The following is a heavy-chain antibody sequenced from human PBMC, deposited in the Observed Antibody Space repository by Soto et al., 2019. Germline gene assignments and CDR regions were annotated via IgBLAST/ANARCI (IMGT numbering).Heavy chain of an antibody. J-gene: IGHJ4*02. V-gene: IGHV2-5*02. CDR2: IYWDDDK. CDR1: GFSLSTSGVG. CDR3: ALENYDILTGYGFNGGYFDY. Sequence: QITLKESGPTLVKPTQTLTLTCTFSGFSLSTSGVGVGWIREPPGKALEWLALIYWDDDKRYSPSLKSRLTITKDTSKNQVVLTMTNMDPVDTATYYCALENYDILTGYGFNGGYFDYWGQGTLVTVSS. D-gene: IGHD3-9*01.